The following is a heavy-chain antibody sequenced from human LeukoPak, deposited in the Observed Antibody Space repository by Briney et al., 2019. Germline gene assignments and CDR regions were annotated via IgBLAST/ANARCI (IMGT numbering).Heavy chain of an antibody. V-gene: IGHV3-21*01. CDR2: ISSSSSYI. CDR3: ARGSVGYSYRPDY. Sequence: PGGSLRLSCAASGFTFSSYSMNWVRQAPGKGLEWVSSISSSSSYIYYADSVKGRFTISGDNAKNSLYLQMNSLRAEDTAVYYCARGSVGYSYRPDYWGQGTLATVSS. D-gene: IGHD5-18*01. CDR1: GFTFSSYS. J-gene: IGHJ4*02.